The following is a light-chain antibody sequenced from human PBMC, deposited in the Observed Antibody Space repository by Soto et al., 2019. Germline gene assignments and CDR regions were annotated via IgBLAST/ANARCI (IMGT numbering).Light chain of an antibody. J-gene: IGKJ2*01. CDR2: GAS. Sequence: DIQMTQSPSSLSASVGDRVTITCRASQSISNFLNWYQQKPVKAPKLLIYGASTLQSGVPSRFSGGGSGTDFTLTISSLQPEDFATYYCQQTYSTPGYTFAQGTKLEIK. V-gene: IGKV1-39*01. CDR1: QSISNF. CDR3: QQTYSTPGYT.